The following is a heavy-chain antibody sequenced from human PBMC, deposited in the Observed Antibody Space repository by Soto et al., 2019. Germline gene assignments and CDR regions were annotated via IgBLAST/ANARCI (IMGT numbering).Heavy chain of an antibody. CDR1: GFTFGDYA. V-gene: IGHV3-49*04. CDR3: TRESGTYYDFWSGYYTGYYFDY. D-gene: IGHD3-3*01. Sequence: GGSLRLSCTASGFTFGDYAMSWVRQAPGKGLEWVGFIRSKAYGGKTEYAASVKGRFTISRDDSKSIAYLQMNSLKTEDTAVYYCTRESGTYYDFWSGYYTGYYFDYWGQGTLVTVSS. J-gene: IGHJ4*02. CDR2: IRSKAYGGKT.